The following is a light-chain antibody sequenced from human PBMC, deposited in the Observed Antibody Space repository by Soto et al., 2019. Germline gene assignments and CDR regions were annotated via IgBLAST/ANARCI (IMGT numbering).Light chain of an antibody. CDR1: QSILYSSNNKNY. Sequence: DIVMTQSPDSLAVSLGERATINCKSSQSILYSSNNKNYLSWYQQKPGQPPKLLIYWASTRESGVPDRFSGSGSGTDFTLTISSLQAEDVAVYYGQQYYSAWTFGPGTKVEIK. CDR2: WAS. V-gene: IGKV4-1*01. J-gene: IGKJ1*01. CDR3: QQYYSAWT.